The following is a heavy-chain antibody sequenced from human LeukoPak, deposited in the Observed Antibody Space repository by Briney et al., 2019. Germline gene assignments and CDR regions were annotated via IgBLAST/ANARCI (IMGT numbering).Heavy chain of an antibody. CDR3: ARSYYDILTGYSIPFDY. CDR1: GGSFSGYY. Sequence: SETLSPTCAVYGGSFSGYYWSWIRQPPGKGLEWIGEINHSGSTNYNPSLKSRVTISVDTSKNQFSLKLSSVTAADTAVCYCARSYYDILTGYSIPFDYWGQGTLVTVSS. V-gene: IGHV4-34*01. D-gene: IGHD3-9*01. CDR2: INHSGST. J-gene: IGHJ4*02.